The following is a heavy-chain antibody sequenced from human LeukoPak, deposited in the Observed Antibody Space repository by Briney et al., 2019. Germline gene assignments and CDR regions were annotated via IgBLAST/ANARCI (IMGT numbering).Heavy chain of an antibody. J-gene: IGHJ5*02. D-gene: IGHD2-15*01. V-gene: IGHV1-18*01. CDR1: GYSFSNYG. CDR3: ARMTPFSRLDL. CDR2: ISAYNGDT. Sequence: GASVKVSCKASGYSFSNYGLTWVRQAPGQGLEWMGWISAYNGDTQYAQKFQGRVTMTTEASTTTGYLELRSLRHDDTAMYFCARMTPFSRLDLWGQGTLVTVSS.